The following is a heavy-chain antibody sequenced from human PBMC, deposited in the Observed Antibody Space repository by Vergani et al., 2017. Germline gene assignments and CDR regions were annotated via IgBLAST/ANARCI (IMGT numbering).Heavy chain of an antibody. CDR1: VGTFSSYA. D-gene: IGHD3-22*01. V-gene: IGHV1-69*01. J-gene: IGHJ4*02. Sequence: QVQLVQSGAEVKKPESSVKVSCKASVGTFSSYAISWVRQAPGQGLEWMGGIIPIFGTANYAQKFQGRVTITADESTSTAYMELSSLRSEDTAVYYCARASDYYDSSGYRFDYWGQGTLVTVSS. CDR2: IIPIFGTA. CDR3: ARASDYYDSSGYRFDY.